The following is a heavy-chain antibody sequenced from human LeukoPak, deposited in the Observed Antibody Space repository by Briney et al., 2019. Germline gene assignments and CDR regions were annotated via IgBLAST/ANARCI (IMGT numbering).Heavy chain of an antibody. J-gene: IGHJ4*02. D-gene: IGHD3-10*01. CDR1: GFTFSSYG. CDR2: ISSSSNII. Sequence: PGGSLRLSCAASGFTFSSYGMHWVRQAPGKGLEWVSYISSSSNIIYYADSVKGRFIISRDNAKNSLFLQMNSLRDEDTAVYYCAREGFYGSGRGADFDYWGQGTLVTVSS. V-gene: IGHV3-48*02. CDR3: AREGFYGSGRGADFDY.